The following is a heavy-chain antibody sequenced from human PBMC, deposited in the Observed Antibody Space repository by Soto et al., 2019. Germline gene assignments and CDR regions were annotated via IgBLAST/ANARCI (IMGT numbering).Heavy chain of an antibody. CDR2: ISSTAGRTS. J-gene: IGHJ6*02. CDR1: GFTFNTYP. CDR3: AKGVLRFHYGMEG. D-gene: IGHD3-9*01. Sequence: PGGSLRLSCATSGFTFNTYPMTWVRQAPGKGLEWVSSISSTAGRTSSYADSVKGRFAISRDFSDNTVYLQMNNLRVDDTAVSFCAKGVLRFHYGMEGWGQGTTVTVSS. V-gene: IGHV3-23*01.